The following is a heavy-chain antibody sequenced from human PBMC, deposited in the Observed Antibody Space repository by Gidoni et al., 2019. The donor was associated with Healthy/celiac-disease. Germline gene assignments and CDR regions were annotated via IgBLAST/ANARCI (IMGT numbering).Heavy chain of an antibody. CDR3: AKDPDYGGNSGY. D-gene: IGHD4-17*01. CDR1: GFTFSSYA. J-gene: IGHJ4*02. V-gene: IGHV3-23*01. Sequence: EVQLLESGGGLVQPGGSLRPSCAAFGFTFSSYAMSWVRQAPGKGLEWVSAISGSGGSTYYADSVKGRFTISRDNSKNTLYLQMNSLRAEDTAVYYCAKDPDYGGNSGYWGQGTLVTVSS. CDR2: ISGSGGST.